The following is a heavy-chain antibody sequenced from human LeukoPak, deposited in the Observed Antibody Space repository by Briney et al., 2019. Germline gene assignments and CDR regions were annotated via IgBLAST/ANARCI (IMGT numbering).Heavy chain of an antibody. CDR2: ISYDGSNE. CDR1: GCTFSSYG. J-gene: IGHJ3*02. D-gene: IGHD3-22*01. Sequence: QSGGSLRLSCAASGCTFSSYGVHWVRQAPGKGLEWVAVISYDGSNEYYADSVEGRFTISRDNSKNTLYLQMNSLRAEDTAVYYCARGGDSSGSIRSAFDIWGQGTMVTVSS. CDR3: ARGGDSSGSIRSAFDI. V-gene: IGHV3-30*03.